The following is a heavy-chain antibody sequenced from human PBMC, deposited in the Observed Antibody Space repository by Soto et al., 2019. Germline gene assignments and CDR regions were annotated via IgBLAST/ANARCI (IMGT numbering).Heavy chain of an antibody. Sequence: ASVKVSCKASGYTFTSYDISWVRQAPGQGLEWMGRIIPILGIANYAQKFQGRVTITADKSTSTAYMELSSLRSEDTAVYYCARVGQGTYGMDVWGQGTTVTVSS. V-gene: IGHV1-69*04. J-gene: IGHJ6*02. CDR2: IIPILGIA. CDR3: ARVGQGTYGMDV. CDR1: GYTFTSYD.